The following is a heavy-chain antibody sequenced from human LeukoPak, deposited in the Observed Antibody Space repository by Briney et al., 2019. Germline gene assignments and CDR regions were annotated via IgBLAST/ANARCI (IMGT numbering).Heavy chain of an antibody. Sequence: SETLSLTCTVSGGSISSYYWSWIRQPPGKGLEWIGYIYYSGSTNYNPSLKSRVTISVDTSKNQFSLKLSSVTAADTAVYYCARDVYYSGSRSLWWVDHWGQGTLVTVSS. CDR3: ARDVYYSGSRSLWWVDH. J-gene: IGHJ4*02. CDR2: IYYSGST. CDR1: GGSISSYY. V-gene: IGHV4-59*12. D-gene: IGHD2-21*01.